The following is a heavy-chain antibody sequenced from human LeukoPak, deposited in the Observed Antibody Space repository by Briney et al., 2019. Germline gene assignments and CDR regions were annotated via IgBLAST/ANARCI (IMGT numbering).Heavy chain of an antibody. D-gene: IGHD3/OR15-3a*01. Sequence: GGSLRLSCAASEFTFSNYYMAWIRQAPGKGLEWVSYISSSGSTIYYADSVKGRFTISRDNAKNSLHLQMNSLRAEDTAVYYCARDGTGLYYFDYWGQGTLVTVSS. CDR1: EFTFSNYY. V-gene: IGHV3-11*01. CDR3: ARDGTGLYYFDY. CDR2: ISSSGSTI. J-gene: IGHJ4*02.